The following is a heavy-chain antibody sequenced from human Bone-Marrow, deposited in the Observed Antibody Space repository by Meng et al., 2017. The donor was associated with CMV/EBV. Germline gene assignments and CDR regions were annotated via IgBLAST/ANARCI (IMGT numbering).Heavy chain of an antibody. J-gene: IGHJ6*02. V-gene: IGHV3-21*01. CDR3: VREPDYYGMDV. CDR1: GFTFSGYS. Sequence: GGSLRLSCVASGFTFSGYSMNWVRQTPGKGLEWVSSITSTSSNTYYSDSVKGRFTISRDNTKNSLYLQMNSLRDEDTAVYYCVREPDYYGMDVWGQGTTVTVSS. CDR2: ITSTSSNT.